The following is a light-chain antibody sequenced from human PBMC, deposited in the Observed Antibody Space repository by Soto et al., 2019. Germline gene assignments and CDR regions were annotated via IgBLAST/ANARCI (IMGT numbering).Light chain of an antibody. CDR1: QSLSSN. V-gene: IGKV3-15*01. CDR3: QQYNGWPPL. Sequence: ERVMTQSPATLSVSPGERATLSCRASQSLSSNLAWYQQKPGQAPRLLIYGASTMATGIPARFRGSGSGTEFTLTISSLQSEDCAVYYCQQYNGWPPLFGPGTKVDIK. J-gene: IGKJ3*01. CDR2: GAS.